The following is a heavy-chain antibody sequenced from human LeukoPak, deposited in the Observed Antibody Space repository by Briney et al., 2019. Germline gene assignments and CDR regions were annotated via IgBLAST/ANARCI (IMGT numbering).Heavy chain of an antibody. V-gene: IGHV5-10-1*01. CDR1: GYRSTSYW. CDR2: IDPSDSYT. D-gene: IGHD6-19*01. J-gene: IGHJ5*01. Sequence: GESLKICCKGSGYRSTSYWISWVRQMPGKGLEWMGRIDPSDSYTNYSPSFQGHVTISADKSISTAYLQWSSLKASDTAMYYCATIAVAGRDDSWGHGTLVTVSS. CDR3: ATIAVAGRDDS.